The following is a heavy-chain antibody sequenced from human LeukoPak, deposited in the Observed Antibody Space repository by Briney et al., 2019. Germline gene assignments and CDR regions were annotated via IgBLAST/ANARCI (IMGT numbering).Heavy chain of an antibody. CDR1: GFSFSNYE. Sequence: QAGGSLRLSCAASGFSFSNYEMNWVRQAPGKGLEWISYISYTGSTTYQPDPVKGRFTISRDNAKNSLYLQMNSLRVEDTAIYYCAGCRTISCYSAFDFWGQGTMVTVSS. J-gene: IGHJ3*01. CDR3: AGCRTISCYSAFDF. V-gene: IGHV3-48*03. D-gene: IGHD2-2*01. CDR2: ISYTGSTT.